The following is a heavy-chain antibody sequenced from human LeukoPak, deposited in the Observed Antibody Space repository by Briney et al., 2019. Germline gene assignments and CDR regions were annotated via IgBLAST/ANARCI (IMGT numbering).Heavy chain of an antibody. V-gene: IGHV1-69*05. CDR2: TIPLFGTT. J-gene: IGHJ6*03. CDR3: ARGKITIYGATEPHYYMDV. D-gene: IGHD3-3*01. Sequence: GASVKLSCKASGGTFSNSAISWVRQAPGQGLEWLGGTIPLFGTTVYGAKLQDRVTITTDESTNTAYMELRSLRSEDTAVYYCARGKITIYGATEPHYYMDVWGKGTTVTVSS. CDR1: GGTFSNSA.